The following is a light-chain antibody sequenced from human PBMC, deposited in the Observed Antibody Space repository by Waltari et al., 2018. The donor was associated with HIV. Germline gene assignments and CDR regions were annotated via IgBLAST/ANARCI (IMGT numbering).Light chain of an antibody. J-gene: IGLJ1*01. CDR1: SSNIGSNN. CDR2: SNN. V-gene: IGLV1-44*01. CDR3: AAWDDSLNGYV. Sequence: QSVLTQPPSESGTPGQSVTIPCSGNSSNIGSNNVNWYQQLPGTAPKLLIYSNNQRPSGVPDRFSGSKSGTSASLAISGLQSEDDADYYCAAWDDSLNGYVFGTGTKVTVL.